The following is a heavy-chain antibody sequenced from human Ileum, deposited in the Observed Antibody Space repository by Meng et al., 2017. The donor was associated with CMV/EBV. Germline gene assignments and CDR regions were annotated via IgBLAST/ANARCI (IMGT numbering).Heavy chain of an antibody. Sequence: GESLKIPCAASGFTFSRNAMHWFRQAPGKGLEWVAAISKDGNNKYYTDSVKGRFSISRDNSENTLYLQINSLSPEDTAVYFCVEDGGDSDLDPWGQGTLVTVSS. J-gene: IGHJ5*02. D-gene: IGHD3-3*01. CDR2: ISKDGNNK. CDR1: GFTFSRNA. V-gene: IGHV3-30*04. CDR3: VEDGGDSDLDP.